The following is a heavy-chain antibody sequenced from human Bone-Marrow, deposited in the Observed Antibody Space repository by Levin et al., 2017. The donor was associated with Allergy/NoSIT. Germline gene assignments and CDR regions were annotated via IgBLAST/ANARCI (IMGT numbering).Heavy chain of an antibody. J-gene: IGHJ5*02. D-gene: IGHD2/OR15-2a*01. Sequence: SSETLSLTCAASGFNVSNNYMSWVRQAPGKGLECISIIYSGGYTYYADSVKGRYTISRDSYKNTLYLQMNSLRADDTAVYYCARDLENMGVKSWGQGILVTVSS. CDR3: ARDLENMGVKS. CDR1: GFNVSNNY. CDR2: IYSGGYT. V-gene: IGHV3-53*01.